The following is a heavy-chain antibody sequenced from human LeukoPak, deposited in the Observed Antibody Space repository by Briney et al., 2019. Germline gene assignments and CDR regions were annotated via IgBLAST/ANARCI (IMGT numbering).Heavy chain of an antibody. CDR2: ISWNSGSI. V-gene: IGHV3-9*01. Sequence: GGSLRLSCAASGFTFDDYALHWVRQAPGKGLEWVSGISWNSGSIGYADSVKGRFTISRDNAKNSLYLQMNSLRAEDTAVYYCAREPTVGVFDYWGQGTLVTVSS. CDR1: GFTFDDYA. CDR3: AREPTVGVFDY. J-gene: IGHJ4*02. D-gene: IGHD3-22*01.